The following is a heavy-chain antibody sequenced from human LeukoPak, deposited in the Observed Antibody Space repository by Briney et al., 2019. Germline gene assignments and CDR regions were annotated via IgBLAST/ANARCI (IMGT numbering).Heavy chain of an antibody. CDR2: ISGSGGST. Sequence: SGGSLRLSCAASGFTFSSYAMSWVRQAPGKGLEWVSAISGSGGSTYYADSVKGRFTISRDNSKNTLYLQMNSLRAEDTAVYYCAKSLAMGGYPPPTDYWGQGTLVTVSS. J-gene: IGHJ4*02. CDR3: AKSLAMGGYPPPTDY. CDR1: GFTFSSYA. V-gene: IGHV3-23*01. D-gene: IGHD3-22*01.